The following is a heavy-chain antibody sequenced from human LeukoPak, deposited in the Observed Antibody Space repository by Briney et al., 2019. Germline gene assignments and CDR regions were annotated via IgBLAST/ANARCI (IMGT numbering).Heavy chain of an antibody. Sequence: GGSLRLPCAASGFTFSNYGLHWVRQAPGKGLEWVAFMSYDGTHKYYADSARGRFAISRDNSKNTLFLQMNSLRTEDTAVYYCAKDFGYGDCFDYWGQGTVVTVSS. CDR3: AKDFGYGDCFDY. V-gene: IGHV3-30*09. J-gene: IGHJ4*02. CDR1: GFTFSNYG. CDR2: MSYDGTHK. D-gene: IGHD4-17*01.